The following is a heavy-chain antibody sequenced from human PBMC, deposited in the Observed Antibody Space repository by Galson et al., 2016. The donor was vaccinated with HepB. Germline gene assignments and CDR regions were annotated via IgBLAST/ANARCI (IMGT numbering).Heavy chain of an antibody. CDR2: IARDDEE. Sequence: PALVKPTQTLTLTCPFSGFSLTTNGMSVSWIRQPPGKALEWLARIARDDEEYYHTSLRTRPTTSKDPSKNQVVLTVTNIDPADTATYFCAWTHLHCSGSSCYTRYGMDGWGQGTTVAVSS. CDR3: AWTHLHCSGSSCYTRYGMDG. CDR1: GFSLTTNGMS. J-gene: IGHJ6*02. D-gene: IGHD2-2*01. V-gene: IGHV2-70*11.